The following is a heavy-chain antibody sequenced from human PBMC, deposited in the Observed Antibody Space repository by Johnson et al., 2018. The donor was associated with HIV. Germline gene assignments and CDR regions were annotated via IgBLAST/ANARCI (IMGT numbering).Heavy chain of an antibody. J-gene: IGHJ3*02. CDR1: GFTFSSYA. CDR3: AKDIAVAGDAFDI. V-gene: IGHV3-23*04. D-gene: IGHD6-19*01. CDR2: ISGSGGST. Sequence: VQLVESGGGLVQPGGSLRLSCAASGFTFSSYAMSWVRQAPGKGLEWVSAISGSGGSTYYADSVKGRFTISRDNSKNTLYLQMNRLRAEDTALYYCAKDIAVAGDAFDIWGQGTMVTVSS.